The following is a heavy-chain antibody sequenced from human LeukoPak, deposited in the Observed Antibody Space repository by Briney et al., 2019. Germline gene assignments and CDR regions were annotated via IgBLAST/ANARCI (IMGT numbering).Heavy chain of an antibody. J-gene: IGHJ4*02. CDR2: ISIYNGNT. Sequence: ASVKVSCKASGYTFTNYAINWVRRAPGHGLEWMGWISIYNGNTNYTQNLQGRVTMTTDTSTNTAYMELRSLRSDDTAVYYCARTSAYGSSWHSYWGQGTLVTVSS. D-gene: IGHD6-13*01. V-gene: IGHV1-18*01. CDR3: ARTSAYGSSWHSY. CDR1: GYTFTNYA.